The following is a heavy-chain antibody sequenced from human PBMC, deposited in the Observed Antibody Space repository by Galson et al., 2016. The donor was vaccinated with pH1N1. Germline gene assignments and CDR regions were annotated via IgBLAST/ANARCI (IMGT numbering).Heavy chain of an antibody. CDR2: IRSKADSYAT. Sequence: SLRLSCAASWFTFSGSAMHWVRQASGKGLEWVGRIRSKADSYATAYAASVEGRFTISRDDSKNTAYLQMNSLKTEDTAVYYCTRPNSGSYEEFWFDPWGQGTLVTVSS. D-gene: IGHD1-26*01. V-gene: IGHV3-73*01. CDR3: TRPNSGSYEEFWFDP. J-gene: IGHJ5*02. CDR1: WFTFSGSA.